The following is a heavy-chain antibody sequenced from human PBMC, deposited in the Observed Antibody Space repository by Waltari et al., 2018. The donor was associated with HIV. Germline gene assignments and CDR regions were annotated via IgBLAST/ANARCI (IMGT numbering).Heavy chain of an antibody. CDR1: GYNFNICW. CDR2: IFPGDSDT. V-gene: IGHV5-51*03. D-gene: IGHD2-15*01. J-gene: IGHJ4*02. CDR3: ARGAVRSTLFYFDF. Sequence: EVQLVTSGAEVKEPGESLTSFCQGSGYNFNICWIAWVRQKPGKGLEWMGIIFPGDSDTRYSPSFQGQVTISADKSITTAYLQWTTLRASDTAMYYCARGAVRSTLFYFDFWAQGTLVTVSS.